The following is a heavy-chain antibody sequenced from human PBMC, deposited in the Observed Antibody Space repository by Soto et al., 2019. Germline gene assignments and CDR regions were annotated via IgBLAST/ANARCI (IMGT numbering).Heavy chain of an antibody. CDR1: GGTFSSYT. J-gene: IGHJ6*03. CDR3: ARAKGDIVLYMDV. D-gene: IGHD2-8*01. CDR2: IIPILGIA. V-gene: IGHV1-69*02. Sequence: SVKASCKASGGTFSSYTISWVRQAPGQGLEWMGRIIPILGIANYAQKFQGRVTITADKSTSTAYMELSSLRSEDTAVYYCARAKGDIVLYMDVWGKGTTVTVSS.